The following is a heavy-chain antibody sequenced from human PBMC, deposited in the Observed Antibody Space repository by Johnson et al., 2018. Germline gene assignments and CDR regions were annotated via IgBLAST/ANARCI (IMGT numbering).Heavy chain of an antibody. D-gene: IGHD3/OR15-3a*01. CDR3: AKRGHYDIRMERAPFDF. CDR2: IRGSGVNT. CDR1: GFTFRTYA. Sequence: VQLVQSGGGLVQPGGSLRLSCAASGFTFRTYAMCWARQAPGKGLAWVSVIRGSGVNTYYGDSGKGRFTISRDNSKNSLDLQMNSLRDEDPAIYYCAKRGHYDIRMERAPFDFWGQGIMVAVSS. V-gene: IGHV3-23*04. J-gene: IGHJ3*01.